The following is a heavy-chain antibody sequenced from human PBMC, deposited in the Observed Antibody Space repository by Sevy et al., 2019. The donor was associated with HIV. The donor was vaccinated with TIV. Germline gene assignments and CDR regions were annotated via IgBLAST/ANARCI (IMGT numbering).Heavy chain of an antibody. J-gene: IGHJ6*02. CDR3: ARCVTAYYYYGMDV. V-gene: IGHV4-34*01. D-gene: IGHD2-21*02. Sequence: SETLSLTCAVYGGSFSGYYWSWIRQPPGKGLEWIGEINHSGSTNYNPSLKSRVTISVDTSKNQFSLKLSSVTAADTAVYYCARCVTAYYYYGMDVWGQGTTVTVSS. CDR2: INHSGST. CDR1: GGSFSGYY.